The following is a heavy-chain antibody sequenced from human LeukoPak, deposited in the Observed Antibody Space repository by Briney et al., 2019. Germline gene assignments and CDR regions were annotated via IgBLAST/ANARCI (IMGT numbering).Heavy chain of an antibody. J-gene: IGHJ5*02. D-gene: IGHD2-15*01. CDR3: ARRVSATRWFDP. CDR1: GFTFSSYW. CDR2: TNSDGSTT. Sequence: PGGSLRLSCAASGFTFSSYWMHWVRQAPGKGLVWVSRTNSDGSTTNYADSVKGRFTISRDNAENTLYLQMNSLRVDDTAVYYCARRVSATRWFDPWGQGTLVTVSS. V-gene: IGHV3-74*01.